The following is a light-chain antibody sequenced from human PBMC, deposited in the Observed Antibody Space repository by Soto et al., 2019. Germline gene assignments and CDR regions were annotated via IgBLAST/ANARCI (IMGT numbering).Light chain of an antibody. J-gene: IGKJ1*01. V-gene: IGKV3-20*01. CDR2: GAS. CDR3: HHYET. CDR1: QSVSRSY. Sequence: EVVLTRSRGKISLYPGDRATLSCRASQSVSRSYLGWYQQKPGQAPRLLMYGASIRAAGVPDRFSGSGSGTEFTLTISRLEPEDFTVYYCHHYETFGQGTKVDIK.